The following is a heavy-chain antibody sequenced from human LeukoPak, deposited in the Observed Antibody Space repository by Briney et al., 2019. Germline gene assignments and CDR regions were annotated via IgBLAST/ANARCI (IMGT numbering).Heavy chain of an antibody. V-gene: IGHV3-9*03. J-gene: IGHJ3*02. CDR2: ISWNSSDI. CDR1: GFTFDDYA. Sequence: GRSLRLSCAASGFTFDDYAMHWVRQAPGKGLEWVSGISWNSSDIGYADSVKGRFTISRDNAKNSLYLQMNSLRAEDMALYYCAKASQAGYYNVMGANDAFDIWGQGTMVTVSS. D-gene: IGHD3-9*01. CDR3: AKASQAGYYNVMGANDAFDI.